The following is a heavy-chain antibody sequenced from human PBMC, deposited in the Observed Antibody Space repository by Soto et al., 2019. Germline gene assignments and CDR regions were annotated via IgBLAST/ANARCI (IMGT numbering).Heavy chain of an antibody. CDR3: ARDNGYGNFDS. CDR2: MFYSGST. D-gene: IGHD5-12*01. J-gene: IGHJ4*02. CDR1: GASISSGRSY. Sequence: LSLTCAVSGASISSGRSYWSWIRQHPGKGLEWIGSMFYSGSTYYHPSLKSRVNISADTSKNHFSLRLTSVTPADTAVYYCARDNGYGNFDSWGQGTLVTVSS. V-gene: IGHV4-31*11.